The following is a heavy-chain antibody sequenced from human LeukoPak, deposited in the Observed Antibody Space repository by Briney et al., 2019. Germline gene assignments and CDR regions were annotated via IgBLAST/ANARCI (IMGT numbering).Heavy chain of an antibody. CDR2: IYYSGST. CDR1: GGSISSYY. J-gene: IGHJ4*02. CDR3: ARVGVMGDHGDYWRYFDY. D-gene: IGHD4-17*01. V-gene: IGHV4-59*01. Sequence: PSETLSLTCTVSGGSISSYYWSWIRQPPGKGLEWIGYIYYSGSTNYNPSLKSRVTISVDTSKNQFSLKLSSVTAADTAVYYCARVGVMGDHGDYWRYFDYWGQGTLVTVSS.